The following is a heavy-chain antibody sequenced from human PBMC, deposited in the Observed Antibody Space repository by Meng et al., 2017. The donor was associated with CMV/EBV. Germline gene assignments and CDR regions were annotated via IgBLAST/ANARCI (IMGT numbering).Heavy chain of an antibody. CDR1: GFTVSSYE. Sequence: GESLKISCAASGFTVSSYEMNWVRQAPGKGLEWVSYISSSGSTIYYADSVKGRFTISRDNAKNSLYLQMNSLRAEDTAVYYCARDLAVAGSYYYYVMDVWGQGTTVTVSS. D-gene: IGHD6-19*01. CDR3: ARDLAVAGSYYYYVMDV. CDR2: ISSSGSTI. V-gene: IGHV3-48*03. J-gene: IGHJ6*02.